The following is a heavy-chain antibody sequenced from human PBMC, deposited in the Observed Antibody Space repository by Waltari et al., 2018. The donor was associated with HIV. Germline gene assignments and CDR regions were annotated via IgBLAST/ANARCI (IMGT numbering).Heavy chain of an antibody. CDR2: IYYSGST. Sequence: QLQLQESGPGLVKPSETLSLTYTVSGGSISSSSYYWGWIRQPPGKGLEWIGSIYYSGSTYYNPSLKSRVTISVDTSKNQFSLKLSSVTAADTAVYYCARLGYSSGWYPFDYWGQGTLVTVSS. CDR3: ARLGYSSGWYPFDY. J-gene: IGHJ4*02. CDR1: GGSISSSSYY. D-gene: IGHD6-19*01. V-gene: IGHV4-39*01.